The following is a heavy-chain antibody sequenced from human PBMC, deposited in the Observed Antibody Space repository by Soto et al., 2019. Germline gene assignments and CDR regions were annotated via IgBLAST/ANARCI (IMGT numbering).Heavy chain of an antibody. CDR3: ANSRRTPVPLDD. Sequence: PGGSLRLSCAASGFTVSSNYMSWVRQAPGKGLEWVSVIYADGTTLYTDSVKGRFTFYRDNSKNTLYLQMNRLTAADTAVYYCANSRRTPVPLDDWGQGTLVTVSS. J-gene: IGHJ4*02. D-gene: IGHD1-1*01. CDR1: GFTVSSNY. CDR2: IYADGTT. V-gene: IGHV3-66*01.